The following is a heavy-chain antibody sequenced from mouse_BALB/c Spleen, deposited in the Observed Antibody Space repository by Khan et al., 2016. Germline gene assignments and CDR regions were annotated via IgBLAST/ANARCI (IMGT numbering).Heavy chain of an antibody. CDR2: NNPDSSTI. V-gene: IGHV4-1*02. J-gene: IGHJ1*01. CDR1: GFDFSRYW. CDR3: ASTFWYFDV. Sequence: EVKLLESGGGLVQPGGSLKLSCAASGFDFSRYWVSWVRQAPGKGLEWSGENNPDSSTINYTPSLKDKFIISRDNAKNTLYLQMSKVRSEDTALNYCASTFWYFDVWLAGTTVTVST.